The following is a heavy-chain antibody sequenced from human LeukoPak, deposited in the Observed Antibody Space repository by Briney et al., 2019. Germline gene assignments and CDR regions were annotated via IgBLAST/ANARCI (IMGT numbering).Heavy chain of an antibody. CDR2: ISGGGSST. Sequence: GGSLRLSCTASGFRFSNYAMNWVRQAPGKGLEWVSVISGGGSSTNYADSVKGRFTISRENSKNTLYLQMNSLRAEDTAVYYCARSIVGAGPDYYYMDVWGKGTTVTVSS. J-gene: IGHJ6*03. V-gene: IGHV3-23*01. CDR3: ARSIVGAGPDYYYMDV. D-gene: IGHD1-26*01. CDR1: GFRFSNYA.